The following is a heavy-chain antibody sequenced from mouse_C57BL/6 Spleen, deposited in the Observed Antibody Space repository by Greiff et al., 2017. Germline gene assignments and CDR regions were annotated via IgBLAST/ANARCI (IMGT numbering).Heavy chain of an antibody. CDR3: ARSDYYGSSDY. CDR2: IDPSDSYT. V-gene: IGHV1-59*01. CDR1: GYTFTSYW. J-gene: IGHJ2*01. D-gene: IGHD1-1*01. Sequence: VQLQQPGAELVRPGTSVKLSCKASGYTFTSYWMHWVKQRPGQGLEWIGVIDPSDSYTNYNQKFKGKATLTVDTSSSTAYMQLSSLTSEDSAVYYCARSDYYGSSDYWGQGTTLSVSS.